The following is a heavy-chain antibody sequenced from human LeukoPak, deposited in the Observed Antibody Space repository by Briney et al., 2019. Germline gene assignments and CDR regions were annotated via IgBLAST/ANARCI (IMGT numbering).Heavy chain of an antibody. D-gene: IGHD4-17*01. CDR1: GITFSAYT. CDR2: IWRDGSIK. V-gene: IGHV3-33*01. CDR3: ARGSSYGAHFDS. Sequence: PGGSLRLSCAASGITFSAYTMHWVRQAPGKGLEWVAVIWRDGSIKEYADSVKARFTISRDKSKNTLYLQMNNVRVEDTARYYCARGSSYGAHFDSWGQGTLVTVSS. J-gene: IGHJ4*02.